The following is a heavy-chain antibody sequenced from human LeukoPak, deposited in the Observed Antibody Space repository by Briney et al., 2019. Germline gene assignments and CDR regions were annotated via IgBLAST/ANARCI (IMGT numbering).Heavy chain of an antibody. V-gene: IGHV3-20*04. D-gene: IGHD3-22*01. CDR3: ARDRDPGYNDSSGYRRVNAFDI. CDR2: INWNGGST. J-gene: IGHJ3*02. CDR1: GFTFDDYG. Sequence: PGGSLRLSCAASGFTFDDYGMSWVRQAPGKGLEWVSGINWNGGSTDYADSVKGRFTISRDNAKNSLYLQMNSLRAEDTAVYYCARDRDPGYNDSSGYRRVNAFDIWGQGTMVTVSS.